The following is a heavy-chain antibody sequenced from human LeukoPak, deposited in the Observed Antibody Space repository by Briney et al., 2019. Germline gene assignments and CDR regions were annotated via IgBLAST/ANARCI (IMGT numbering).Heavy chain of an antibody. D-gene: IGHD5-24*01. CDR1: GGSISSSSYY. Sequence: SGTLSLTCTVSGGSISSSSYYWGWIRQPPGKGLEWIGSIYYSGSTYYNPSLKSRVTISVDTSKNQFSLKLSSVTAADTAVYYCARLVGRGRWLQLGIDYWGQGTLVTVSS. V-gene: IGHV4-39*01. CDR2: IYYSGST. J-gene: IGHJ4*02. CDR3: ARLVGRGRWLQLGIDY.